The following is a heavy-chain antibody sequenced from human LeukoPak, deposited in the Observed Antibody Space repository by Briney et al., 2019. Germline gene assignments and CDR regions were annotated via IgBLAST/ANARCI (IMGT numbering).Heavy chain of an antibody. CDR3: TTDLDIVVVPAAMAADY. CDR1: GFTFSTYT. J-gene: IGHJ4*02. D-gene: IGHD2-2*03. Sequence: GGSLRLSCAASGFTFSTYTMSWVRQAPGKGLEWVSTISGSGGSTYYADSVKGRFTISRDNSKNTLYLQMNSLKTEDTAVYYCTTDLDIVVVPAAMAADYWGQGTLVTVSS. V-gene: IGHV3-23*01. CDR2: ISGSGGST.